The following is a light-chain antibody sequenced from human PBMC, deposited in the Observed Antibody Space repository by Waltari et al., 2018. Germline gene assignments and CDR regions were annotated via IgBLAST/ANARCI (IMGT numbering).Light chain of an antibody. CDR1: QDINTY. CDR3: QQLNTYPYT. J-gene: IGKJ2*01. Sequence: QLTQSPSSLSASVGDRVTITCRASQDINTYLAWYQLKPGEAPKLLISTSSTLQNGVPSRFSGSVSVPEFTLTITSLQPEDLATYYCQQLNTYPYTFGQGTKLEIK. V-gene: IGKV1-9*01. CDR2: TSS.